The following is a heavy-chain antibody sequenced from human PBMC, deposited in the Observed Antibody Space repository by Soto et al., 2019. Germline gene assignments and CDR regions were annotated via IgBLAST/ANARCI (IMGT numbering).Heavy chain of an antibody. V-gene: IGHV3-30*18. CDR2: ISYDGSNK. D-gene: IGHD3-22*01. CDR1: GFTFSSYG. Sequence: QAGGSLRLSCAASGFTFSSYGMHCVRQAPGKWLEWVAVISYDGSNKYYADSVKGRFTISRDNSENTLYLQMNRLRAEDTAVYYFAKDDYDSSGYHEIWFEVWGQVTLVTVSS. CDR3: AKDDYDSSGYHEIWFEV. J-gene: IGHJ5*02.